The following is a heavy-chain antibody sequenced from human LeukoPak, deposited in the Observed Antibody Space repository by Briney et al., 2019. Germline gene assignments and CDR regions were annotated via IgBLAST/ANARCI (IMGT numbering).Heavy chain of an antibody. CDR2: IKQDGTEK. V-gene: IGHV3-7*01. Sequence: GGSLRLSCAASGFTFTTYWMSWVRQAPGKGLEWVANIKQDGTEKYYVDSVKGRFTISRDNAKNSLYLQMNSLRAEDTAVYYCARFIAAPYYFDYWGRGTLVTVSS. CDR3: ARFIAAPYYFDY. CDR1: GFTFTTYW. J-gene: IGHJ4*02. D-gene: IGHD6-13*01.